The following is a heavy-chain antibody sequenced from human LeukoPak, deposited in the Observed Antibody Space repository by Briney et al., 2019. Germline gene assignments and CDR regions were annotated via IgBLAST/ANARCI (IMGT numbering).Heavy chain of an antibody. V-gene: IGHV1-2*06. CDR1: GYTFTGYY. J-gene: IGHJ4*02. D-gene: IGHD2-15*01. CDR3: ARDRRYCSGGSCYYFDY. CDR2: INPNSGST. Sequence: ASVKVSCKASGYTFTGYYMHWVRQAPGQGLEWMGRINPNSGSTNYAQKFQGRVTMTRDTSISTAYMELSRLRSDDTAVYYCARDRRYCSGGSCYYFDYWGQGTLVTVSS.